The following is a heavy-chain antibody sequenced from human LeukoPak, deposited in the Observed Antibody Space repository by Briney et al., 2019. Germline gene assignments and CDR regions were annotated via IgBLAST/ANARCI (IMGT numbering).Heavy chain of an antibody. J-gene: IGHJ4*02. CDR1: GFTFSSYG. V-gene: IGHV3-30*18. Sequence: GGSLRLSCAASGFTFSSYGMHWVRQAPGKGLEWVTVISYDGSNKYYADSVKGRFTISRDNSKNTLYLQMNSLRAEDTAVYYCAKPNDFWSYYFDYWGQGTLVTVSS. CDR2: ISYDGSNK. D-gene: IGHD3-3*01. CDR3: AKPNDFWSYYFDY.